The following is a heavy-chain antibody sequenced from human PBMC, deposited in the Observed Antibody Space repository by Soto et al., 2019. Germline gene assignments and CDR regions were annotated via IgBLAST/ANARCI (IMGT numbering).Heavy chain of an antibody. CDR3: AKDYYDSSSPV. CDR1: GFTFSSYS. Sequence: GGSLRLSCAASGFTFSSYSMNWVRQAPGKGLEWVSYISSSSGTIYYADSVKGRFTISRDNSKDTLYLQMNSLRAEDTAVYYCAKDYYDSSSPVWGQGTTVTVSS. D-gene: IGHD3-22*01. CDR2: ISSSSGTI. V-gene: IGHV3-48*01. J-gene: IGHJ6*02.